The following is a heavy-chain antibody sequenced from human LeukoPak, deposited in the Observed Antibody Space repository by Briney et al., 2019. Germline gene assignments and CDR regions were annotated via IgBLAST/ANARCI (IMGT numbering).Heavy chain of an antibody. Sequence: PSETLSLTCTVSGGSISSSSYYWGWIRQPPGKGLEWIGSIYYSRSTYYNPSLKSRVTISVDTSKNQFSLKLSSVTAADTAVYXXXXXXYXYDSXGSYMDVWGKGTTVTVSS. V-gene: IGHV4-39*01. J-gene: IGHJ6*03. CDR1: GGSISSSSYY. D-gene: IGHD3-22*01. CDR2: IYYSRST. CDR3: XXXXYXYDSXGSYMDV.